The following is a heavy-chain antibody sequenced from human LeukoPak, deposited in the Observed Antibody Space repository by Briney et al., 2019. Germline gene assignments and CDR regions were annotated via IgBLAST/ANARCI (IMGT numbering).Heavy chain of an antibody. J-gene: IGHJ3*02. CDR2: IYYSGST. V-gene: IGHV4-59*08. CDR1: GGSNSSYY. Sequence: AETLSLTCTVSGGSNSSYYWSLIRQPPGKGLEWIGFIYYSGSTNYSPSLKSRVTISVDTSKNQFSLKLTSVTAADTAVYYCARHGNGAFDIWGQGTMVTVSS. D-gene: IGHD1-1*01. CDR3: ARHGNGAFDI.